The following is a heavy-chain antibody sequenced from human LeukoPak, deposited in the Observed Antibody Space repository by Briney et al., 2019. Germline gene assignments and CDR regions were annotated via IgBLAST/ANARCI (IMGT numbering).Heavy chain of an antibody. CDR3: AKRMATVTDAFDI. Sequence: SETLSLTCNVSGDSLTSHFWSWIRQTPGKGLEWIGYVFHSGTTNYSPSLKSRVTISLDTSKKQFYLRLASVTAADTAVYYCAKRMATVTDAFDIWGRGTMVSVSS. CDR2: VFHSGTT. CDR1: GDSLTSHF. V-gene: IGHV4-59*08. D-gene: IGHD5-24*01. J-gene: IGHJ3*02.